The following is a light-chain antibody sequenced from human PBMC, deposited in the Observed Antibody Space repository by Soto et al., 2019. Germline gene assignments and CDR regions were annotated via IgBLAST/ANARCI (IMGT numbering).Light chain of an antibody. CDR1: QTIRSEY. CDR3: QRYGSSPLYA. V-gene: IGKV3-20*01. J-gene: IGKJ2*01. CDR2: GTS. Sequence: EVVVTQSPGTLSLSPGERATLSCRASQTIRSEYLAWYQLRPGLAPRLLIHGTSNRATGIPDRFSGSGSGTDFTLTISALEPEDSAVYYCQRYGSSPLYAFGQGTKLEI.